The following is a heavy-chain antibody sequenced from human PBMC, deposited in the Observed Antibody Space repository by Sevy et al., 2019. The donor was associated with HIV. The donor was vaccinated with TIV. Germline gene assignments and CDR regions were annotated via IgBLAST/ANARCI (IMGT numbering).Heavy chain of an antibody. CDR2: IHTSGST. V-gene: IGHV4-4*07. J-gene: IGHJ4*02. CDR1: GGSISNYY. Sequence: SETLSLTCTVSGGSISNYYWSWIRQPAGKGLEWIGRIHTSGSTSYNSSLKSRVTMSVDTSKNQFSLKLNSVTAADTAVYYCARSQYTTMVYFDSWGQGTLVTVSS. D-gene: IGHD5-18*01. CDR3: ARSQYTTMVYFDS.